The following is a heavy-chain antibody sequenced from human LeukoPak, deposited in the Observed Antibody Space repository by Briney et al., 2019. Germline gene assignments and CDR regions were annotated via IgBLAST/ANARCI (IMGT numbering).Heavy chain of an antibody. J-gene: IGHJ4*02. D-gene: IGHD4-17*01. Sequence: GGSLRLSCAASGFTVSSNYMSWVRQAPGRGLEWAAVISYDGSNKYYAETVKGRFTISRDNSKNTLYLQMNSLRADDTAVYYCARDSYGDYYFDYWGQGTLVTVSS. V-gene: IGHV3-30*03. CDR1: GFTVSSNY. CDR3: ARDSYGDYYFDY. CDR2: ISYDGSNK.